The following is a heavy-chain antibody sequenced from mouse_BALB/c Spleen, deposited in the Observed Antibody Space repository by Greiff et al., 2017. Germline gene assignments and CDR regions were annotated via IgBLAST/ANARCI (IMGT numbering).Heavy chain of an antibody. CDR3: ARGCMYDDAMDY. V-gene: IGHV1S81*02. D-gene: IGHD2-14*01. CDR1: GYTFTSYY. CDR2: INPSNGGN. J-gene: IGHJ4*01. Sequence: VQLQQPGAELVKPGASVKLSCKASGYTFTSYYMYWVKQRPGQGLEWIGGINPSNGGNNFNEKFTGKATRTVYKSSSTAYMQRSSLTSTDSAVYYCARGCMYDDAMDYWGQGTSVTVSS.